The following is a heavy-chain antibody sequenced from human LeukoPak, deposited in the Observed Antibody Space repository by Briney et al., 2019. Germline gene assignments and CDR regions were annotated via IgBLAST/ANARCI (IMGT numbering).Heavy chain of an antibody. CDR3: AKDPRYYDSSGYYRYYFDY. V-gene: IGHV3-23*01. Sequence: GGSLRLSCVASGFTFSNFAISWVRQAPGKGLDWVSAISGSGLSTYYADSVKGRFTISRDNSKNTVYLQMNILRAEDTAVYYCAKDPRYYDSSGYYRYYFDYWGQGTLVTVSS. D-gene: IGHD3-22*01. CDR1: GFTFSNFA. CDR2: ISGSGLST. J-gene: IGHJ4*02.